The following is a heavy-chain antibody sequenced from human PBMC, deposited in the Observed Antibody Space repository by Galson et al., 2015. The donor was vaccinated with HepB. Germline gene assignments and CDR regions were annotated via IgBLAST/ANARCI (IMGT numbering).Heavy chain of an antibody. D-gene: IGHD6-13*01. CDR1: GFTFSSYW. CDR2: INSDGSST. J-gene: IGHJ5*02. CDR3: ARDPGYSSSWSTLGWFDP. Sequence: SLRLSCAASGFTFSSYWMHWVRQAPGKGLVWVSRINSDGSSTSYADSVKGRFTISRDNAKNTLYLQMNSLRAEDTAVYYCARDPGYSSSWSTLGWFDPWGQGTLVTVSS. V-gene: IGHV3-74*01.